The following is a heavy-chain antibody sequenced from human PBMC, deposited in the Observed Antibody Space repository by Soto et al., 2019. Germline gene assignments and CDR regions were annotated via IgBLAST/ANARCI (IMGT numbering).Heavy chain of an antibody. CDR2: IHPRGRYK. J-gene: IGHJ4*02. CDR1: GFTFQNDW. D-gene: IGHD3-10*01. Sequence: GGSLRLSCVVSGFTFQNDWMTWVRQAPGGGLEWVANIHPRGRYKFYVDSLEGRFTISRDNAKSSLYLQMNSLRVEDTAVYYCARDPSFGALDFWGQGALVTVSS. CDR3: ARDPSFGALDF. V-gene: IGHV3-7*01.